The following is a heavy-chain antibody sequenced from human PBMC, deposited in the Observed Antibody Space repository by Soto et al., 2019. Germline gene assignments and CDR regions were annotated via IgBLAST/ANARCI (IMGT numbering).Heavy chain of an antibody. V-gene: IGHV3-21*01. J-gene: IGHJ4*02. D-gene: IGHD3-9*01. CDR1: GFTFSSYS. Sequence: GGSLRLSCAASGFTFSSYSMNWVRQAPGKGLEWVSSISSSSSYIYYADSMKGRFTISRDNAKNSLYLQMNSLRAEDTAVYYCAVDLRYFDWGYFDYWGQGTLVTVSS. CDR2: ISSSSSYI. CDR3: AVDLRYFDWGYFDY.